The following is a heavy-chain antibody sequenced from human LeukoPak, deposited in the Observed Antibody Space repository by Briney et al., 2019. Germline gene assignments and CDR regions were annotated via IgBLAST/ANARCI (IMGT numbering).Heavy chain of an antibody. V-gene: IGHV4-31*03. CDR2: IYYSGST. CDR3: ARWSYGDYRRYYYYYGMDV. Sequence: SQTLSFTCTVSGGSISSGGYYWSWIRQHPGKGLEWLVYIYYSGSTYYNPSLKSRVTISVDTSKNQFSLKLSSVTAADTAVYYCARWSYGDYRRYYYYYGMDVWGQGTTVTVSS. J-gene: IGHJ6*02. D-gene: IGHD4-17*01. CDR1: GGSISSGGYY.